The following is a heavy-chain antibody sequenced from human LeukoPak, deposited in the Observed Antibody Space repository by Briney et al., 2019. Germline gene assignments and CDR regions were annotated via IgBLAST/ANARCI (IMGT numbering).Heavy chain of an antibody. CDR3: ARDRSIQGGFDP. CDR2: IRPDGTNK. V-gene: IGHV3-30*02. Sequence: GGSLRLSCAVSGFSLSTFGVLWVRQAPGKGLQWVAFIRPDGTNKYYRDSVEGRFTLPRDNSKTTLYLQMNSLRPEDTAIYYCARDRSIQGGFDPWGQGTPVTVSS. CDR1: GFSLSTFG. J-gene: IGHJ5*02. D-gene: IGHD5-18*01.